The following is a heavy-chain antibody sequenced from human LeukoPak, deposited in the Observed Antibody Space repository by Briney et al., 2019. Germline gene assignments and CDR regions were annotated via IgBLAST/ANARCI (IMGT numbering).Heavy chain of an antibody. CDR3: ARDSPRYRTNGVCRYYYYYYMDV. Sequence: ASVKVSCKAFGNTFISHVISWVRQAPGQGLEYMGWINVYNGDTNYAQKFQGRVTMTTDTSTSTAYMELRSLRSDDTAVYYCARDSPRYRTNGVCRYYYYYYMDVWGKGTTVTVSS. V-gene: IGHV1-18*01. CDR2: INVYNGDT. D-gene: IGHD2-8*01. CDR1: GNTFISHV. J-gene: IGHJ6*03.